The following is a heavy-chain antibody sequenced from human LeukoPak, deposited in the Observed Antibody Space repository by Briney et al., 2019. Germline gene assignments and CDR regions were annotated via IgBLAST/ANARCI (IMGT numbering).Heavy chain of an antibody. CDR1: GYTFTSYD. J-gene: IGHJ6*02. V-gene: IGHV1-8*01. CDR2: MNSNIGTT. CDR3: ARGRITIYVVVIYGMDV. D-gene: IGHD3-3*01. Sequence: ASVKVSCTASGYTFTSYDINWVRQATGQGLEWRGWMNSNIGTTSHAQKFQGRVTITRHTSISTAYMELSSMMNEDTAVYYCARGRITIYVVVIYGMDVWGQGTTVTVSS.